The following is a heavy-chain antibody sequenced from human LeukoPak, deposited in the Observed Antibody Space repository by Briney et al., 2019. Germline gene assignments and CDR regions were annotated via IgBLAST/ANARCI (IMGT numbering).Heavy chain of an antibody. CDR1: GGPFSGDY. V-gene: IGHV4-34*01. J-gene: IGHJ6*02. D-gene: IGHD3-3*01. CDR2: INHSGRT. Sequence: SETLSLTCAVYGGPFSGDYWSWIRPPPGKGLEWIGEINHSGRTNCNPSLKSRVTISVDTSKNQFSLKLSSVTAADTAVYYCARSGPYDFWSGYFPANYYYGMDVWGQGTTVTVSS. CDR3: ARSGPYDFWSGYFPANYYYGMDV.